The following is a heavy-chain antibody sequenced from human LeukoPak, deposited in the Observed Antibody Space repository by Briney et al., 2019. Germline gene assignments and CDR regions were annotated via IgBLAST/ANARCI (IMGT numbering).Heavy chain of an antibody. CDR3: ARRSSSSWYLGGFDF. CDR1: GGSINSYY. V-gene: IGHV4-59*08. D-gene: IGHD6-13*01. J-gene: IGHJ4*02. Sequence: SETLSLTCTVSGGSINSYYWSWIRQPPGKGLEWMGYIYYSGSTDYNPSLQSRVTMSVDTSKNQFSLKLSSVTAADTAVYYCARRSSSSWYLGGFDFWGQGTLVTVSS. CDR2: IYYSGST.